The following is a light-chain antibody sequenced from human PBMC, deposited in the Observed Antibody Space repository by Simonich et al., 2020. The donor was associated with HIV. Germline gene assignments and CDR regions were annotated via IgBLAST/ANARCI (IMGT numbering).Light chain of an antibody. Sequence: DIVMTQSPDSLAVSLGERATINCKSSQSVLYSSNNKNYLAWYQQKPGHPPNLLIYLASPRESGVPDRFSASGSGTDFTLTISSLQAEDVAIYYCQQYYSTPPTFGQGTKVEIK. V-gene: IGKV4-1*01. CDR1: QSVLYSSNNKNY. J-gene: IGKJ1*01. CDR2: LAS. CDR3: QQYYSTPPT.